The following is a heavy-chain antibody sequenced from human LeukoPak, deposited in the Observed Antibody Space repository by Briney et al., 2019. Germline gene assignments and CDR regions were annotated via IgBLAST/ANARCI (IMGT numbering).Heavy chain of an antibody. J-gene: IGHJ4*02. CDR1: GGSISPYY. D-gene: IGHD3-10*01. CDR2: IYYTGST. V-gene: IGHV4-59*08. CDR3: ARTNYFGSGSPHFDY. Sequence: SETLSLTCTVSGGSISPYYWSWIRQPPGKGLEWIGYIYYTGSTYYNPSLKSRITMLVDTSRNHFSLKLDSLTAADTAIYYCARTNYFGSGSPHFDYWGQGTLVTVSS.